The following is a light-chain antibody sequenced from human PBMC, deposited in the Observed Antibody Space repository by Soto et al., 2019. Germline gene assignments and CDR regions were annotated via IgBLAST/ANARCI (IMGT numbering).Light chain of an antibody. CDR1: NSDVGDYNY. J-gene: IGLJ2*01. CDR3: SSYTSSSTLI. V-gene: IGLV2-14*01. Sequence: QSALTQPASVSGSPGQSITISCTGTNSDVGDYNYVSWYQQHSGKAPQLMISDVTDRPSGVSNRFSGSKSGNTASLTISGLQAEDEADYFCSSYTSSSTLIFGGGTKVTVL. CDR2: DVT.